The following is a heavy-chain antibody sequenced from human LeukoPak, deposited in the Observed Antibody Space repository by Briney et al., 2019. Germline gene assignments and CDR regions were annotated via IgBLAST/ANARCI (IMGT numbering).Heavy chain of an antibody. J-gene: IGHJ5*02. V-gene: IGHV1-2*02. CDR2: INPNSGGT. CDR1: GYTFIDYY. Sequence: ASVKVSCKASGYTFIDYYLHWVRQAPGQGLEWMGWINPNSGGTKYAQKFQGRVTMTRDTSISTAYMELSRLRSDDTAVYYCARVGCTNINCLNWFDPWGQGTLAIVSS. CDR3: ARVGCTNINCLNWFDP. D-gene: IGHD2-8*01.